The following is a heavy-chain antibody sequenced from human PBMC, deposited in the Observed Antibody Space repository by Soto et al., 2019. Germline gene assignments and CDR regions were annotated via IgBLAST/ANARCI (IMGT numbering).Heavy chain of an antibody. Sequence: HPGGSLRLSCAASGFTFSSYAMSWVRQAPGKGLEWVSAISGSGGSTYYADSVKGRFTISRDNSKNTLYLQMNSLRAEDTAVYYCAKSYSSGWYLPSSYFDYWGQGTLVTVSS. CDR2: ISGSGGST. D-gene: IGHD6-19*01. CDR1: GFTFSSYA. CDR3: AKSYSSGWYLPSSYFDY. J-gene: IGHJ4*02. V-gene: IGHV3-23*01.